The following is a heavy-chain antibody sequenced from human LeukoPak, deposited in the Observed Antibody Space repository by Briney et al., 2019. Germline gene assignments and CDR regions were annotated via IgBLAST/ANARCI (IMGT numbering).Heavy chain of an antibody. V-gene: IGHV1-2*02. CDR3: ARGTVLTWPLDY. Sequence: ASVKVSCKASGYTFTGYYMHWVRQAPGQGLEWMGWINPNSGGTNYAQKFQGRVTMTRDTSISTAYMELSRLRSDDTAVYCCARGTVLTWPLDYWGQGTLVTVSS. D-gene: IGHD4/OR15-4a*01. J-gene: IGHJ4*02. CDR2: INPNSGGT. CDR1: GYTFTGYY.